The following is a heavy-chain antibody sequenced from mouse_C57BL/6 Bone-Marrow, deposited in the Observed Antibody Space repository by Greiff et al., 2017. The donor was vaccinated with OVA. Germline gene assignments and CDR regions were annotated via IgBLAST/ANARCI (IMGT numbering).Heavy chain of an antibody. J-gene: IGHJ2*01. CDR1: GYTFTSYW. V-gene: IGHV1-59*01. CDR2: IDPSDSYT. CDR3: ATWTFGY. Sequence: QVQLKQPGAELVRPGTSVKLSCKASGYTFTSYWMHWVKQRPGQGLEWIGVIDPSDSYTNYNQKFKGKATLTVDTSSSTAYMQLSSLTSEDSAVYYCATWTFGYWGQGTTLTVSS.